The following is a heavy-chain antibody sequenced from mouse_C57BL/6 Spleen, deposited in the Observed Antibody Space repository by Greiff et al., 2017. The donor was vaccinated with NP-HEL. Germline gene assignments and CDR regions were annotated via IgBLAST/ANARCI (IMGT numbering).Heavy chain of an antibody. Sequence: QVQLQQSGAELARPGASVKLSCKASGYTFTSYGISWVKQSTGQGLEWIGEIYPRSGNTYYNEKFKGKATLTADKSSSTAYMELRSLTSEDSAVYFCARSDYSNYGDAMDYWGQGTSVTVSS. D-gene: IGHD2-5*01. CDR3: ARSDYSNYGDAMDY. CDR2: IYPRSGNT. J-gene: IGHJ4*01. V-gene: IGHV1-81*01. CDR1: GYTFTSYG.